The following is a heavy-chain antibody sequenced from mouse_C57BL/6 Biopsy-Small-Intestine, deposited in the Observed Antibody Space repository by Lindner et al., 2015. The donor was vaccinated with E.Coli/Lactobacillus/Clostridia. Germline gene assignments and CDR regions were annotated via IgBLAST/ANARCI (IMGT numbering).Heavy chain of an antibody. D-gene: IGHD1-1*01. Sequence: VQLQESGGGLVQPGESLKLSCESNEYEFPSHDMSWVRKTPEKRLELVAAINSDGGSTYYPDTMERRFIISRDNTKKTLYLQMSSLRSEDTALYYCASLYYYGSSPWFAYWGQGTLVTVSA. CDR1: EYEFPSHD. J-gene: IGHJ3*01. CDR2: INSDGGST. CDR3: ASLYYYGSSPWFAY. V-gene: IGHV5-2*01.